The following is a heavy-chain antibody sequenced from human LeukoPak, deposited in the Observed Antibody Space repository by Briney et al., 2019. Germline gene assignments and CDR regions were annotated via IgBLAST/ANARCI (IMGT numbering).Heavy chain of an antibody. CDR3: AKGGSYRSQPYFDY. D-gene: IGHD3-16*02. Sequence: GGSLRLSCAASGFTLSSYGMNWVRQAPGKGLEWVSGISGSGGSTYYADSVKGRFTISIDNAKNSLYLQMNSLRAEDTAVYYCAKGGSYRSQPYFDYWGQGTPVTVSS. CDR1: GFTLSSYG. CDR2: ISGSGGST. J-gene: IGHJ4*02. V-gene: IGHV3-23*01.